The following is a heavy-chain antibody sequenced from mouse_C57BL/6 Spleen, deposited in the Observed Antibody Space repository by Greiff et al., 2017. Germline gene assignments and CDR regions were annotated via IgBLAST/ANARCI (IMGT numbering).Heavy chain of an antibody. CDR1: GFTFSSYA. V-gene: IGHV5-4*01. CDR2: ISDGGSYT. Sequence: EVQLVESGGGLVKPGGSLKLSCAASGFTFSSYAMSWVRQTPEKRLEWVATISDGGSYTYYPDNVKGRFTISRDNAKNNLYLQMSHLKSEATAMYYCATDSMITKYYFDYWRQGTSLTVSS. CDR3: ATDSMITKYYFDY. D-gene: IGHD2-4*01. J-gene: IGHJ2*02.